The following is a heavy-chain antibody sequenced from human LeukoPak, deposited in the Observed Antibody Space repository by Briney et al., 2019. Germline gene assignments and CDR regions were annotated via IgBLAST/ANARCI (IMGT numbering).Heavy chain of an antibody. CDR1: GFTFSSYG. J-gene: IGHJ3*02. Sequence: GGSLGLSCAASGFTFSSYGIHWVRQAPGKGLEWVAVISYDGSNKYYADSVKGRFTISRDNSKNTLYLQMNSLRAEDTAVYYCAKGISGYAHDAFDIWGQGTIVTVSS. D-gene: IGHD5-12*01. CDR3: AKGISGYAHDAFDI. CDR2: ISYDGSNK. V-gene: IGHV3-30*18.